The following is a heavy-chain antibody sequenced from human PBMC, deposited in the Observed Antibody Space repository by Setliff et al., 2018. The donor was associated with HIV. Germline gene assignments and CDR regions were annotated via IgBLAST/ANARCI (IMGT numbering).Heavy chain of an antibody. CDR3: ARARYGTSFDP. Sequence: SETLSLTCTVSGGSISNYYWSWIRQPPGKGLEWIGYVYYNGGTQHNPSLKSRVTIAADTSKNQFSPKPNSVTAADTAVYFCARARYGTSFDPWGQGTLVTVSS. D-gene: IGHD3-9*01. J-gene: IGHJ5*02. V-gene: IGHV4-59*01. CDR1: GGSISNYY. CDR2: VYYNGGT.